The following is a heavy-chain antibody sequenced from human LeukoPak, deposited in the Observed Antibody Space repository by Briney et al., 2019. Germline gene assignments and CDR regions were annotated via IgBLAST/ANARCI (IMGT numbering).Heavy chain of an antibody. V-gene: IGHV3-30-3*01. CDR2: ISYDGSNK. Sequence: PGGSLRLSCAASGFTFSSYAMHWVRQAPVKGLEWVAVISYDGSNKYYADSVKGRFTISRDNSKNTLYLQMNSLRAEDTAVYYCARVPGSIAAAGLYYFDYWGQGTLVTVSS. CDR3: ARVPGSIAAAGLYYFDY. D-gene: IGHD6-13*01. J-gene: IGHJ4*02. CDR1: GFTFSSYA.